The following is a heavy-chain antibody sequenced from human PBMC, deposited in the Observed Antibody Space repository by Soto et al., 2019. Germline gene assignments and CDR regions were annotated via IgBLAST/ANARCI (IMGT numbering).Heavy chain of an antibody. CDR2: IRNKAYGGTT. J-gene: IGHJ4*02. CDR1: GFTIGDYA. Sequence: GGSLRLSCKASGFTIGDYAMSWVRQAPGKGLEWVGFIRNKAYGGTTEYAASVKGRFTISRDDSKSIAYLQMNSLKIEDTAVYYCARNIDYGGNPYFDYWGQGTLVTVSS. CDR3: ARNIDYGGNPYFDY. V-gene: IGHV3-49*04. D-gene: IGHD4-17*01.